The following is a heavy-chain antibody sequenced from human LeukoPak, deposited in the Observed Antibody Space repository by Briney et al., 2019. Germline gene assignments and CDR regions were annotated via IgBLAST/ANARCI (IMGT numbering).Heavy chain of an antibody. Sequence: PSGTLSLTCTVSGGSISSYFWSWIRQPAGKGLEWIGRIYVSGSTNYNPSLKRRVTTSVDRSKNQFSLKLTSVTAADTAVYFCARENYDYGDPIYFDYWGQGTLVTVSS. V-gene: IGHV4-4*07. CDR2: IYVSGST. CDR3: ARENYDYGDPIYFDY. J-gene: IGHJ4*02. D-gene: IGHD4-17*01. CDR1: GGSISSYF.